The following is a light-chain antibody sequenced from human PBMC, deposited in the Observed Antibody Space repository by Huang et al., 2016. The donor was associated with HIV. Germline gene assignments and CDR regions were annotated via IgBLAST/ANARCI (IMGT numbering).Light chain of an antibody. J-gene: IGKJ2*01. CDR2: GAS. Sequence: EVVLTQSPGTLSLSPGERATLSCRASQSIDSGYLAWYQQKPGQAPRLLIYGASDRATGIPDRFSGSGYGTDFTLTISRLEPEDLALYHCHYYGSSSYTFGQGTKLEIK. CDR1: QSIDSGY. V-gene: IGKV3-20*01. CDR3: HYYGSSSYT.